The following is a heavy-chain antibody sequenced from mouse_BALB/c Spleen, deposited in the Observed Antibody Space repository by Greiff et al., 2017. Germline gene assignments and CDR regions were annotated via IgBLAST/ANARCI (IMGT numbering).Heavy chain of an antibody. J-gene: IGHJ3*01. CDR2: ISNGGGST. CDR3: ARATATAY. Sequence: EVKVVESGGGLVQPGGSLKLSCAASGFTFSSYTMSWVRQTPEKRLEWVAYISNGGGSTYYPDTVKGRFTISRDNAKNTLYLQMSSLKSEDTARYYCARATATAYWGQGTLVTVSA. CDR1: GFTFSSYT. D-gene: IGHD1-2*01. V-gene: IGHV5-12-2*01.